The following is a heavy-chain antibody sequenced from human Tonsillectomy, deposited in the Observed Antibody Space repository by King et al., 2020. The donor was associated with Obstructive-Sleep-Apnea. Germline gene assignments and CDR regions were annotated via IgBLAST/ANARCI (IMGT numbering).Heavy chain of an antibody. D-gene: IGHD3/OR15-3a*01. V-gene: IGHV3-33*01. Sequence: VQLVESGGGVVQPGRSLRLSCAASGFTFSSYGMHWVRQAPGKGLEWVAVIWYDGSNTYYADSVKGRFTISRDNSKNTLYLQMNSLRAEDTAVYYCARGGLGAPYYFDYWGQGTLVTVSS. CDR2: IWYDGSNT. CDR1: GFTFSSYG. J-gene: IGHJ4*02. CDR3: ARGGLGAPYYFDY.